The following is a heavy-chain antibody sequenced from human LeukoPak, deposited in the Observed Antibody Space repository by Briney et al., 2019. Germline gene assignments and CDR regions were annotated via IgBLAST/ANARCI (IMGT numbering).Heavy chain of an antibody. D-gene: IGHD2-2*01. CDR2: IIPIFGTA. V-gene: IGHV1-69*05. CDR3: AIPAATDYYYYYMDV. CDR1: GGTFSSYA. Sequence: SVKVSCKASGGTFSSYAISWVRQAPGQGLEWMGGIIPIFGTANYAQKFQGRVTITTDESTSTAYMELSSLRSEDTAVYYCAIPAATDYYYYYMDVWGKGTTVTVSS. J-gene: IGHJ6*03.